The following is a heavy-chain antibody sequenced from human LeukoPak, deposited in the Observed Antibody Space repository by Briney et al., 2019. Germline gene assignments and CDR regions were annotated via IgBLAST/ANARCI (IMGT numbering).Heavy chain of an antibody. CDR2: INPNSGGT. CDR3: ARYSLRSNWLFDY. J-gene: IGHJ4*02. D-gene: IGHD1-1*01. V-gene: IGHV1-2*02. Sequence: ASVKVSCKASGYTFTSYGISWVRQAPGQGLEWMGWINPNSGGTNYAQKFQGRVTMTRDTSISTLYLDLSSLRSDDTAVYYCARYSLRSNWLFDYWGQGTLVTVSS. CDR1: GYTFTSYG.